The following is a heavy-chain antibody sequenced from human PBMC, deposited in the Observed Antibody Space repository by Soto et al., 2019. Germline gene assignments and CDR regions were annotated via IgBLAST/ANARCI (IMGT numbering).Heavy chain of an antibody. J-gene: IGHJ4*02. CDR1: GGSIGSYH. D-gene: IGHD4-17*01. V-gene: IGHV4-59*01. CDR2: FYYTGTT. CDR3: ARDTVLTGMFDF. Sequence: PSETLSLTCTVSGGSIGSYHWSWVRQPPGKGLEWIASFYYTGTTNYNPSLGSRVTISIDAPENQISLKLTSVTAADTAFYYCARDTVLTGMFDFWGQGTLVTVSS.